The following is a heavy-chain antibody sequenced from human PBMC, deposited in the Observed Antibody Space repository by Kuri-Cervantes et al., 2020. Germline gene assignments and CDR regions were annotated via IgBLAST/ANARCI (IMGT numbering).Heavy chain of an antibody. CDR3: ARDLGNYDILTGYYSSGYFDL. CDR2: INPKSGDT. CDR1: GYTFTDYY. V-gene: IGHV1-2*02. J-gene: IGHJ2*01. D-gene: IGHD3-9*01. Sequence: ASVKVSCKASGYTFTDYYIHWVRQAPGQGLEWMGWINPKSGDTKYAQNFQGRVTMTRDTSISTANMELRSLRSDDTAVYYCARDLGNYDILTGYYSSGYFDLWGRGTLVTVSS.